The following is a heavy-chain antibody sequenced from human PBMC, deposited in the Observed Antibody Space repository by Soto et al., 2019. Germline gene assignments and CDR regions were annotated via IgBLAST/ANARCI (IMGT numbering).Heavy chain of an antibody. D-gene: IGHD2-2*01. J-gene: IGHJ5*02. V-gene: IGHV4-31*03. CDR3: ARAPDIVVVPAAMENWFDP. Sequence: PSETLSLTCTVSGGSISSGGYYWSWIRQHPGKGLEWIGYIYYSGSTYYNPSLKSRVTISVDTSKNQFSLKLSSVTAADTAVYYCARAPDIVVVPAAMENWFDPWGQGTLVTVSS. CDR2: IYYSGST. CDR1: GGSISSGGYY.